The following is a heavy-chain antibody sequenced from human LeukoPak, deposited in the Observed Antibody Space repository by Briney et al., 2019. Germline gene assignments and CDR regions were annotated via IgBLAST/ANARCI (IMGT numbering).Heavy chain of an antibody. Sequence: AGGSLRLSCAASGFTFSSYSMNWVRQAPGKGLEWVSSIGSGSSYIYYADSVKGRFTISRDNAKNSLYLQMNSLRAEDTAVYYCARARYYYDSSGYLYWGQGTLVTVSS. D-gene: IGHD3-22*01. CDR2: IGSGSSYI. J-gene: IGHJ4*02. CDR1: GFTFSSYS. V-gene: IGHV3-21*01. CDR3: ARARYYYDSSGYLY.